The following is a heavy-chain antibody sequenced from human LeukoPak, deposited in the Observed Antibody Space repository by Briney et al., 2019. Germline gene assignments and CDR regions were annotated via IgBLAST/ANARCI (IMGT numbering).Heavy chain of an antibody. Sequence: ASVKVSCKVSGYTLTELSMHWVRQAPGKGLEWMGGFDPEDGETIYAQKFQGRVTMTEGTSTDTAYMELSSLRSEDTAVYYCARDLWRIAVAGTELDYWGQGTLVTVSS. J-gene: IGHJ4*02. D-gene: IGHD6-19*01. CDR1: GYTLTELS. V-gene: IGHV1-24*01. CDR2: FDPEDGET. CDR3: ARDLWRIAVAGTELDY.